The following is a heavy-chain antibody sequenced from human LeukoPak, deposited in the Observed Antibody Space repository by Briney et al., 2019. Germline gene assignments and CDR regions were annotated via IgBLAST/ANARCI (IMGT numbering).Heavy chain of an antibody. V-gene: IGHV4-4*07. D-gene: IGHD3-10*01. J-gene: IGHJ4*02. CDR3: ARDSGEDGWFGEPITAFDY. Sequence: PSETLSLTCTVSGGSISSYYWSWIRQPAGKGLEWVGRIYTSGSTNYNPSLNSRVTMSVDTSKNQFSLKLSSVTAADTAVYYCARDSGEDGWFGEPITAFDYWGQGTLVTVSS. CDR2: IYTSGST. CDR1: GGSISSYY.